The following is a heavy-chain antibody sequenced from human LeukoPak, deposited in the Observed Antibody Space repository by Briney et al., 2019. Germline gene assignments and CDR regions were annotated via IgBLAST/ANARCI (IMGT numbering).Heavy chain of an antibody. D-gene: IGHD6-6*01. CDR3: ARVEYGFGI. V-gene: IGHV3-48*01. CDR1: GFTFSSYG. CDR2: ISSSSSTI. J-gene: IGHJ3*02. Sequence: GGSLRLSCAASGFTFSSYGMHWVRQAPGKGLEWVSYISSSSSTIYYADSVKGRFTISRDNAKNSLYLQMNSLRAEDTAVYYCARVEYGFGIWGQGTMVAVSS.